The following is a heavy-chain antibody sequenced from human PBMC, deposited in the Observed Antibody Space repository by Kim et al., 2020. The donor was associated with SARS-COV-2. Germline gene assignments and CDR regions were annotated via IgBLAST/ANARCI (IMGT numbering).Heavy chain of an antibody. CDR3: AKLGQWPIALYFYGVDV. CDR2: ISYYGSN. V-gene: IGHV4-59*08. Sequence: SETLSLTCTVSGGSISSYTYHWVRQPPGKGPEWVWFISYYGSNNYYANPMRSRLTTVGANTNKNLFSLMHSPVTDAAGLYYYCAKLGQWPIALYFYGVDV. J-gene: IGHJ6*01. D-gene: IGHD6-19*01. CDR1: GGSISSYT.